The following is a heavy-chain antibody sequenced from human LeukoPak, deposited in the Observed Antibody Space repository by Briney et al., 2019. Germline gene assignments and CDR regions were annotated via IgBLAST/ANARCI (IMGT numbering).Heavy chain of an antibody. J-gene: IGHJ4*02. CDR2: IYYTGST. V-gene: IGHV4-59*01. CDR3: ARGRQQLVRWDLRGIYYFDY. CDR1: GGSISSYY. Sequence: MASETLSLTCTVSGGSISSYYWSWIRQPPGKGLEWIGHIYYTGSTNYNPSLKSRVTISVDTSKNQFSLKLSSVTAADTAVYYCARGRQQLVRWDLRGIYYFDYWGQGTLVTVSS. D-gene: IGHD6-13*01.